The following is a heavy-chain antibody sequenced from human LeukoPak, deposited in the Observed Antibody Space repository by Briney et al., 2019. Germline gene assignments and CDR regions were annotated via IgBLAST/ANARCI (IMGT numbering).Heavy chain of an antibody. D-gene: IGHD3-3*01. CDR3: ASRRYYDFWSGYYPRYYYYMDV. J-gene: IGHJ6*03. V-gene: IGHV1-69*05. CDR1: GGTFSSYA. Sequence: SVKVSCKASGGTFSSYAIRWVRQAPGQGLEWMGRIIPIFGTANYAQKFQGRATITTDESTSTAYMELSSLRSEDTAVYYCASRRYYDFWSGYYPRYYYYMDVWGKGTTVTVSS. CDR2: IIPIFGTA.